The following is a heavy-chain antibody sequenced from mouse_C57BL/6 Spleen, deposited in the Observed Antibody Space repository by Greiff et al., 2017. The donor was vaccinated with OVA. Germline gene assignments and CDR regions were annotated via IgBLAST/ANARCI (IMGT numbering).Heavy chain of an antibody. CDR1: GFTFTDYY. V-gene: IGHV7-3*01. Sequence: DVQLVESGGGLVQPGGSLSLSCAASGFTFTDYYMSWVRQPPGKALEWLGFIRNKANGYTTEYSASVKGRFTISRDNSQSILYLQMNALRAEDSATYYCARSLTGTYYFDYWGQGTTLTVSS. D-gene: IGHD4-1*01. CDR2: IRNKANGYTT. CDR3: ARSLTGTYYFDY. J-gene: IGHJ2*01.